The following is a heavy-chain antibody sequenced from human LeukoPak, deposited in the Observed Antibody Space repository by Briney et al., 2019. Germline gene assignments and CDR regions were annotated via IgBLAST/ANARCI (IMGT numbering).Heavy chain of an antibody. CDR1: GGSISSYY. CDR3: ARGRDGYNFLNRGEYYYFDS. J-gene: IGHJ4*02. Sequence: SETLSLTCTVSGGSISSYYWSWIRQPPGKGLEWIWYIYYSGSTNYNPSLKSRVTISLNTTKNQSPLKLSSVTAADTAVYYCARGRDGYNFLNRGEYYYFDSWGQGTLVTVSS. D-gene: IGHD5-24*01. CDR2: IYYSGST. V-gene: IGHV4-59*08.